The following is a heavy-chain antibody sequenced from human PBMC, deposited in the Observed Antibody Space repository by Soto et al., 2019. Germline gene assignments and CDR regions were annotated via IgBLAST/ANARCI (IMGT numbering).Heavy chain of an antibody. Sequence: QVQLQESGPGLVKPSETLSLTCTVSGGSISSYYWSWIRQPPGKGLEWIGYIYYSGSTNYNPSLKSRVPISVDTSKNQFSLKLSSVTAADTAVYYCARRDDYGDYVGWFDPWGQGTLVTVSS. J-gene: IGHJ5*02. CDR3: ARRDDYGDYVGWFDP. CDR1: GGSISSYY. CDR2: IYYSGST. D-gene: IGHD4-17*01. V-gene: IGHV4-59*08.